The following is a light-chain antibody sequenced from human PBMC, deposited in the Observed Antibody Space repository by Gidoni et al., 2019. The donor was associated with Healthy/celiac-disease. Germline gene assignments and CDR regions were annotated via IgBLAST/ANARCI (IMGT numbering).Light chain of an antibody. CDR2: DAS. CDR3: QQRSNWPGLT. J-gene: IGKJ4*01. CDR1: QSVSSN. V-gene: IGKV3-11*01. Sequence: ELVLTQSPATLSLSPGERATLSCRASQSVSSNLAWYQQKPGQAPRLLIYDASNRATGIPARFSGSGSGTDFTLTISSLEPEDFAVYYCQQRSNWPGLTFGGGTKVEIK.